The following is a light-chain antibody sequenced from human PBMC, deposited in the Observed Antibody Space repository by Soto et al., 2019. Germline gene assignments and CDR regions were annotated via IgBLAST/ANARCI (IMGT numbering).Light chain of an antibody. V-gene: IGLV4-69*01. CDR2: LNSDGSH. J-gene: IGLJ2*01. CDR1: SGHSSYA. CDR3: QTWGTGIQV. Sequence: QPVLTQSPSASASLGASVKLTCTLSSGHSSYAIAWHQQQPEKGPRYLMKLNSDGSHSKGDGIPDRFSGSSSGAERYLTISSLQPEDEADYYSQTWGTGIQVFGGGTKLTVL.